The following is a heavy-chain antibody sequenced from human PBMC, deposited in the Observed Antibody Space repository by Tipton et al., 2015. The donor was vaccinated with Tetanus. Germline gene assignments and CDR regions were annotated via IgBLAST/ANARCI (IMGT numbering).Heavy chain of an antibody. V-gene: IGHV4-59*01. CDR3: ARYYDSSGYYRRRYTSSFDY. D-gene: IGHD3-22*01. J-gene: IGHJ4*02. CDR1: GGSLSTYF. Sequence: TLSLTCSVSGGSLSTYFWTWIRQPPGKGLEWVGYISYTGSTNYNPSLKSRLSISVDTSKNQFSLKLSSVTAADTAVYYCARYYDSSGYYRRRYTSSFDYWGQGTLVTVSS. CDR2: ISYTGST.